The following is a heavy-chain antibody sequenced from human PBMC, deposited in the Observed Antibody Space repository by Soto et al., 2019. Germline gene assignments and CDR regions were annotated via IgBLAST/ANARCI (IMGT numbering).Heavy chain of an antibody. CDR2: ISSTTNYI. Sequence: LRLSCAASGFTFTRYSMNWVRQAPGKGLEWVSSISSTTNYIYYGDSMKGRFTISRDNAKNSLYLEMNSLRAEDTAVYYCARESEDLTSNFDYWGQGTLVTDS. J-gene: IGHJ4*02. CDR1: GFTFTRYS. CDR3: ARESEDLTSNFDY. V-gene: IGHV3-21*06.